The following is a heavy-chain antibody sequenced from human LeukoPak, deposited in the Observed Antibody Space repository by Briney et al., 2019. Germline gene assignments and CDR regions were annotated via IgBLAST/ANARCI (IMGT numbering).Heavy chain of an antibody. CDR2: MHYSRST. CDR3: ARESSSDYFDY. D-gene: IGHD6-6*01. V-gene: IGHV4-61*01. CDR1: GGSVTSGRYY. Sequence: KPSETLSLTCTVSGGSVTSGRYYWSWIRQPPGKGLEWIGYMHYSRSTNYNPSLKTRVTISIDTSKNQFSLKLSSVTAADTAVYYCARESSSDYFDYWGQGTLVTVSS. J-gene: IGHJ4*02.